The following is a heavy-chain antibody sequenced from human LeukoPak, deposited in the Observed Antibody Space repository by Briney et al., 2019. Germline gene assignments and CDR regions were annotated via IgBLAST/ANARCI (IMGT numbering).Heavy chain of an antibody. CDR2: ISSSSSYI. CDR3: ARVIGGYGDY. CDR1: GFTFSSYS. J-gene: IGHJ4*02. D-gene: IGHD5-12*01. V-gene: IGHV3-21*01. Sequence: PGGSLRLSCAASGFTFSSYSMNWVRQAPGKGLEWVSSISSSSSYIYYADSVKGRFTISRDNAKNPLYLQMNSLRAEDTAVYYCARVIGGYGDYWGQGTLVTVSS.